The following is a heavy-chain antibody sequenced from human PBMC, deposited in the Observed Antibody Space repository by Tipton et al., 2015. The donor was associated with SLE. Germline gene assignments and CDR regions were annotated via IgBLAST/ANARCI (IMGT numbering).Heavy chain of an antibody. CDR2: IYYSGST. CDR1: GGSISSHY. D-gene: IGHD6-19*01. Sequence: TLSLTCTVSGGSISSHYWSWIRQPPGKGLEWIGYIYYSGSTNYNPSLKSRVTISVDTSKNQFSLKLSSVTAADTAVYYCARAGGWYFQHWGQGTLVTVSS. CDR3: ARAGGWYFQH. J-gene: IGHJ1*01. V-gene: IGHV4-59*11.